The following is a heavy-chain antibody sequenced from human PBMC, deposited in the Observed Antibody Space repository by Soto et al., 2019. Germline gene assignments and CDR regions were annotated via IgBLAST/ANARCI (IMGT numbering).Heavy chain of an antibody. CDR2: MFYSGST. CDR1: GASISSGRSY. Sequence: SETLSLTCSVSGASISSGRSYWSWIRHHPGKGLEWIGYMFYSGSTYYHPSLKSRVNISADTSKNQFSLRLTSVTPADTAVYYCARDNGYGHFDSWGQGRLVTVSS. J-gene: IGHJ4*02. V-gene: IGHV4-31*03. D-gene: IGHD5-12*01. CDR3: ARDNGYGHFDS.